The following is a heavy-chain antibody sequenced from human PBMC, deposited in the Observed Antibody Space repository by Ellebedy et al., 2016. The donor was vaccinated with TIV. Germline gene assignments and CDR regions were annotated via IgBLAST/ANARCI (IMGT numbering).Heavy chain of an antibody. CDR1: GFTVSGSY. CDR3: ARGLVGYSSVYGY. J-gene: IGHJ4*02. Sequence: PGGSLRLSCAASGFTVSGSYMTWVRQAPGKGLEWVSVIYPGGTTHYADSVKGRFTISRDSSKNTVYLQMNSLRAEDTAVYYCARGLVGYSSVYGYWGQGTLVTVSS. V-gene: IGHV3-53*01. CDR2: IYPGGTT. D-gene: IGHD2-21*01.